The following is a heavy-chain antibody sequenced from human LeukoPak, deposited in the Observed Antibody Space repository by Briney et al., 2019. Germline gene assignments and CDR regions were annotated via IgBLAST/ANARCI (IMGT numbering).Heavy chain of an antibody. CDR2: IFYSGST. CDR3: ARESYDSSGYYAVFDY. J-gene: IGHJ4*02. D-gene: IGHD3-22*01. Sequence: PSETLSLTCAVSGGSISSYYLSWIRQPPGKGLEWIGYIFYSGSTNYNPSLKRRVTISVATSKSQFSLRLSSVTAADTAVYYCARESYDSSGYYAVFDYWGQGSLVTVSS. V-gene: IGHV4-59*01. CDR1: GGSISSYY.